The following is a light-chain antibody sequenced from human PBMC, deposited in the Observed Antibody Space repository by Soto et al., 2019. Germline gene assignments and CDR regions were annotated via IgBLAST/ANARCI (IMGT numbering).Light chain of an antibody. V-gene: IGLV1-40*01. CDR1: ISNLGAGYD. CDR2: ANS. Sequence: SFLTQPPSVSGAPGRWVTISCSGSISNLGAGYDVQWYRQFPGTAPKLLIYANSVRPSGVPDRFSGSKSGTSASLAITGRQAEDEADYYCQSYDSSLIVSKVFGTGTKVTVL. J-gene: IGLJ1*01. CDR3: QSYDSSLIVSKV.